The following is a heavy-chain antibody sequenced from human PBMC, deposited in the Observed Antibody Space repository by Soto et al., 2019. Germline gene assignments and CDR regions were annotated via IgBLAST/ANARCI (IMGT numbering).Heavy chain of an antibody. CDR2: IYYSGST. D-gene: IGHD6-19*01. CDR1: GGSVSSGSYY. CDR3: VGGGQWLVKGY. V-gene: IGHV4-61*01. Sequence: QVQLQESGPGLVKPSETLSLTCTVSGGSVSSGSYYWSWIRQPPGKGREWIGYIYYSGSTNYNPPLERRVIISEDPSKNQCSLRRSFVPGADAAVYYWVGGGQWLVKGYWGQGTLVTVSS. J-gene: IGHJ4*02.